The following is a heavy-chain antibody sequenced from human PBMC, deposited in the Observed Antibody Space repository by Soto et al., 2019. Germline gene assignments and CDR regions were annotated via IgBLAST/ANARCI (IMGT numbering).Heavy chain of an antibody. CDR3: ASTRSGYDFYCYRMDV. D-gene: IGHD5-12*01. J-gene: IGHJ6*02. Sequence: SETLSLTGAVYGGSFSGYYWSWIRQPPGKGLEWIGEINHSGSTNYNPSHKSRVTISVDTSKNQFSLKLSSVTAADTAVYYCASTRSGYDFYCYRMDVWCQGTTVTV. CDR1: GGSFSGYY. V-gene: IGHV4-34*01. CDR2: INHSGST.